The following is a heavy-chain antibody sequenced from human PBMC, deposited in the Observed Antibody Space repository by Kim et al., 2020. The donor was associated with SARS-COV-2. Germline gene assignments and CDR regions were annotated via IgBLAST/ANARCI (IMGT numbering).Heavy chain of an antibody. D-gene: IGHD4-4*01. V-gene: IGHV4-39*01. J-gene: IGHJ6*02. Sequence: YYTPSLKSRVTISVDTSNNQFSLKLRSVTAADPAVYYCARLVTYYYGMDVWGQGTTVTVSS. CDR3: ARLVTYYYGMDV.